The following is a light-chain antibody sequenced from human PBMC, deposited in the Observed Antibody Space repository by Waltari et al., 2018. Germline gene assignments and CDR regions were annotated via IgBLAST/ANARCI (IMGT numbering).Light chain of an antibody. CDR2: DTS. Sequence: EIVLTQSPATLSLSPGDRATLSCRASQVGIDFLAWYQQSHGQAPRLLIYDTSNRATGIPARFRGSGSGTDFTLTISSLEPEDFAVYYCQHRDRTFGQGTEVEIK. CDR1: QVGIDF. CDR3: QHRDRT. V-gene: IGKV3-11*01. J-gene: IGKJ1*01.